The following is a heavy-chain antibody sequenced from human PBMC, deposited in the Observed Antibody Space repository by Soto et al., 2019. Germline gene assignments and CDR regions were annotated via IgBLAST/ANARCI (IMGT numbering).Heavy chain of an antibody. CDR3: AKPRLVAGLIKYVDFAN. V-gene: IGHV3-23*04. CDR2: ISGTGVSA. J-gene: IGHJ4*02. Sequence: EVHLVESGGGLVQPGGSLRLACEVSGFTFSSYAMSWVRQAPGKGLEWVAAISGTGVSAQYADSVKGRFTISRDNSKNTLNLQMDGLRAEDSAVYYCAKPRLVAGLIKYVDFANWGQGTLVTVSS. D-gene: IGHD6-19*01. CDR1: GFTFSSYA.